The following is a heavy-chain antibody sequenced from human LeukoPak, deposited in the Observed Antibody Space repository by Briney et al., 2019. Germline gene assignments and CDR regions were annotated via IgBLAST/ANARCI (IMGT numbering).Heavy chain of an antibody. D-gene: IGHD4-23*01. Sequence: ASVKVSCKASGYTFTSYGISWVRQAPGQGLEWMGWISAYNGNTNYAQKLQGRVTMTTDTSTSTAYMELRSLRSDDTAVYYCARDYGGITYYYYYYMDVWGKGTTVTVSS. CDR2: ISAYNGNT. CDR3: ARDYGGITYYYYYYMDV. V-gene: IGHV1-18*01. J-gene: IGHJ6*03. CDR1: GYTFTSYG.